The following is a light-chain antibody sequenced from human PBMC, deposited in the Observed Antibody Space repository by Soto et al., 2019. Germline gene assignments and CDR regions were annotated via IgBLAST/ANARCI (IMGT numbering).Light chain of an antibody. V-gene: IGKV3-15*01. J-gene: IGKJ5*01. Sequence: EIVMTQSPATLSVSPGERATLSCRASQSVSSSLAWYQQRPGQAPRLLIYGASTRATDIPARFSGSGSGTEFTLTITNLQSEDFAIYYGQHYNNWSTVGQGTRLEIK. CDR2: GAS. CDR3: QHYNNWST. CDR1: QSVSSS.